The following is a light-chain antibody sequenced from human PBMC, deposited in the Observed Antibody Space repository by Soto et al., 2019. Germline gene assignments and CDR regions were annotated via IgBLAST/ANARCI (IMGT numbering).Light chain of an antibody. V-gene: IGLV2-14*01. CDR3: SSYTSSSTLV. CDR1: SSDVGYYNY. Sequence: SALTQPASVSGSPGQSITISCTGTSSDVGYYNYVSWYQQYPGKAPKLLIYEVSHRPSGISNRFSGSESGNTASLTISGLQAEDEADYYCSSYTSSSTLVFGTGTKLTVL. CDR2: EVS. J-gene: IGLJ6*01.